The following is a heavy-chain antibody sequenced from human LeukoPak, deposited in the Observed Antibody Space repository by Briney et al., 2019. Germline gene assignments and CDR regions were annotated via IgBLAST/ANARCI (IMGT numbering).Heavy chain of an antibody. CDR1: GFTFINYA. CDR3: ATSTVAKYDY. J-gene: IGHJ4*02. V-gene: IGHV3-23*01. D-gene: IGHD4-11*01. CDR2: LSGSGDST. Sequence: PGGSLRLSCAASGFTFINYAMTWVRRAPGKGVEWVSALSGSGDSTFHADSVKGRFTISRDNSKNTLYLQMNSLRAEDTALYYCATSTVAKYDYWGQGTLVAVSS.